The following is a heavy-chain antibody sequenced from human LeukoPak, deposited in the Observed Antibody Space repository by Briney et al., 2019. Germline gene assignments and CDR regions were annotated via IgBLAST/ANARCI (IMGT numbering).Heavy chain of an antibody. V-gene: IGHV4-39*07. D-gene: IGHD5-18*01. Sequence: SETLSLTCTVSGGSISSSSYYWGWIRQPPGKGLEWIGSIYYSGSTYYSPSLKSRVTISVDTSKNQFSLKLSSVTAADTAVYYCARVQTKKLWLVYWGQGTLVTVSS. CDR3: ARVQTKKLWLVY. CDR1: GGSISSSSYY. CDR2: IYYSGST. J-gene: IGHJ4*02.